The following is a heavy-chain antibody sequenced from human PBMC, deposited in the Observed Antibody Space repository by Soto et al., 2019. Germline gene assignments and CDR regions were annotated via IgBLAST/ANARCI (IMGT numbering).Heavy chain of an antibody. Sequence: QVQLVESGGGVVQPGRSLRLSCAASGFTFSSYGMHWVRQAPGKGLEWVAVIWYDGSNKYYADSVKGRFTISRDNSKNTLYLQMNSLRAEDTAVDYCARPHTGDAFDIWGQGTMVTVSS. CDR2: IWYDGSNK. D-gene: IGHD3-10*01. CDR3: ARPHTGDAFDI. CDR1: GFTFSSYG. V-gene: IGHV3-33*01. J-gene: IGHJ3*02.